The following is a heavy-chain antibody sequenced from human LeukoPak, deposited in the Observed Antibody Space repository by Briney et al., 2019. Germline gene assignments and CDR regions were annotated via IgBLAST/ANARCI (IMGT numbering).Heavy chain of an antibody. CDR3: AREGIALTQQHYYMVI. J-gene: IGHJ6*03. CDR1: GLTLSSNY. V-gene: IGHV3-53*01. Sequence: GGALSLSCAASGLTLSSNYMSWVGQAPGKGGEGVAVFYSVGITYYTASMTGRFAIPTHNTKNTLYLQMNSLTAEDTAVHYCAREGIALTQQHYYMVIWGKGTPFTVSS. D-gene: IGHD6-13*01. CDR2: FYSVGIT.